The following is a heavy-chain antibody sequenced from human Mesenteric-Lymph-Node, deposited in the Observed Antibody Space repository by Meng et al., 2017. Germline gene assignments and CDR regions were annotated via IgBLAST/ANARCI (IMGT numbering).Heavy chain of an antibody. CDR2: ISWNSGSI. CDR3: AKALGQWLEENYYFDY. V-gene: IGHV3-9*03. D-gene: IGHD5-12*01. Sequence: GGSLRLSCAASGFTFDDYAMHWVRQAPGKGLEWVSGISWNSGSIGYADSVKGRFTISRDNAKNSLYLQMNSLRAEDMALYYCAKALGQWLEENYYFDYWGQGTLVTVSS. CDR1: GFTFDDYA. J-gene: IGHJ4*02.